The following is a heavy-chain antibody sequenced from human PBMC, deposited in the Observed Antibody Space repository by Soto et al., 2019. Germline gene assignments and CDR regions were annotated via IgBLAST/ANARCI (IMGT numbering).Heavy chain of an antibody. CDR2: IWYDGSNK. Sequence: PGGSLRLSCAASGFTFSSYGMHWVRQAPGKGLEWVAVIWYDGSNKYYADSVKGRFTISRDNSKNTLYLQMNSLRAEDTAVYYCARDGAYYYDSSGYYPPEYYYYGMDVWGQGTTVTVSS. D-gene: IGHD3-22*01. CDR3: ARDGAYYYDSSGYYPPEYYYYGMDV. V-gene: IGHV3-33*08. CDR1: GFTFSSYG. J-gene: IGHJ6*02.